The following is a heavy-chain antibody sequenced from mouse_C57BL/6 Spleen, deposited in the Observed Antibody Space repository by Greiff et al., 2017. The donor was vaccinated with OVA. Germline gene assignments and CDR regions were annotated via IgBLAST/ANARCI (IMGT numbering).Heavy chain of an antibody. Sequence: EVQLQQSGPELVKPGASVKISCKASGYTFTDYYMNWVKQSHGKSLEWIGDINPNNGGTSYNQKFKGKAILTVDKSSSTAYMELRSLTSEDSAVYYCARKGYFDVWGTGTTVTVSS. V-gene: IGHV1-26*01. J-gene: IGHJ1*03. CDR3: ARKGYFDV. CDR1: GYTFTDYY. CDR2: INPNNGGT.